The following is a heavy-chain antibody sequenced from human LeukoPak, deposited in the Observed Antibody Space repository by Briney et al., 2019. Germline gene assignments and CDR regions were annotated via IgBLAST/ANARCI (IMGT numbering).Heavy chain of an antibody. CDR3: AREGYRRGGTCNPLDN. J-gene: IGHJ4*02. CDR2: ISRSGTFI. Sequence: GGSLRLSCAASGYIFSDYSMNWVRQAPGKGLEWVSSISRSGTFIYFADSVKGRFTISRDNAKNSLYLQMSSLRAEDTAVYYCAREGYRRGGTCNPLDNWGQGTLVTVSS. D-gene: IGHD2-15*01. V-gene: IGHV3-21*01. CDR1: GYIFSDYS.